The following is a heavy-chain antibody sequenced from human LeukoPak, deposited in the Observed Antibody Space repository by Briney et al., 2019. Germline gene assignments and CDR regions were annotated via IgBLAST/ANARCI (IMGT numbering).Heavy chain of an antibody. D-gene: IGHD3-22*01. CDR1: GFTFSDYY. J-gene: IGHJ4*02. CDR2: IKRDGSEK. V-gene: IGHV3-7*01. Sequence: GGSLRLSCAASGFTFSDYYMSWIRQAPGKGLEWVANIKRDGSEKYYGDSVKGRFTISRDNAKNSLYLQTNRLRAEEMAVYYCARGQHYYDRSGHDYWGQGTLVTVSS. CDR3: ARGQHYYDRSGHDY.